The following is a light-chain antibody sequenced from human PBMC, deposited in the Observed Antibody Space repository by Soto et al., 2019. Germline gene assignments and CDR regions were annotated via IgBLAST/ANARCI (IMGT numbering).Light chain of an antibody. Sequence: QSALTQPASVSGSPGQSITISCTGTSSDVGSYDLVSWYQQHPGKAPKLIIYEGSKRTSGVSNRFSGSRSGNTASLTISGLQAEDEADYYCCSYAGSSTFVVFGGGTKLTVL. J-gene: IGLJ2*01. CDR2: EGS. CDR1: SSDVGSYDL. V-gene: IGLV2-23*03. CDR3: CSYAGSSTFVV.